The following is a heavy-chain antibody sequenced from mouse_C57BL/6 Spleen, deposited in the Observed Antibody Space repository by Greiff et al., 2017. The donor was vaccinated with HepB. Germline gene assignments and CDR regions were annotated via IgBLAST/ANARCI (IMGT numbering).Heavy chain of an antibody. D-gene: IGHD2-5*01. V-gene: IGHV1-54*01. CDR3: AYYSNLYAMDY. CDR1: GYAFTNYL. J-gene: IGHJ4*01. Sequence: QVQLQQSGAELVRPGTSVKVSCKASGYAFTNYLIEWVKQRPGQGLEWIGVINPGSGGTNYNEKFKGKATLTADKSSSTAYMQLSSLTSEDSAVYFCAYYSNLYAMDYWGQGTSVTVSS. CDR2: INPGSGGT.